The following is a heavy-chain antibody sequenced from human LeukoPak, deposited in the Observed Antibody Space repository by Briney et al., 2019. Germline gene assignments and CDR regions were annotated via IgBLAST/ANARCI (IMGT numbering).Heavy chain of an antibody. D-gene: IGHD3-10*01. CDR2: IIPIFGTA. Sequence: ASVKVSCKASVYTFTGYYMQWVRQAPGQGLEWMGGIIPIFGTANYAQKFQGRVTITADESTSTAYMELSSLRSEDTAVYYCARAWGDDLPGGSGSFDYWGQGTLVTVSS. V-gene: IGHV1-69*13. CDR1: VYTFTGYY. J-gene: IGHJ4*02. CDR3: ARAWGDDLPGGSGSFDY.